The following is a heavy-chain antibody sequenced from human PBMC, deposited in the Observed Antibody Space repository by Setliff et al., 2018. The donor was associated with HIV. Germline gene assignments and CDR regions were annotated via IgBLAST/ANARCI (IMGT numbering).Heavy chain of an antibody. D-gene: IGHD2-21*01. CDR2: IYYSGRT. J-gene: IGHJ6*03. V-gene: IGHV4-31*03. CDR1: GGSISSGGYY. Sequence: LSLTCTVSGGSISSGGYYWSWIRQHPGTGLEWIGYIYYSGRTYYNPSLKSRVTISVDTSEIQFSLRLSSVTAADTAVYYCARYCGGDCYPSAYYMDVWGKGTTVTVSS. CDR3: ARYCGGDCYPSAYYMDV.